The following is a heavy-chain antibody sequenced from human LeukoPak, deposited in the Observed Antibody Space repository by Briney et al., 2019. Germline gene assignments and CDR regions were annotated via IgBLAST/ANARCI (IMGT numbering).Heavy chain of an antibody. Sequence: SGTLSLTCTVSGGSISSGGYYWSWISQHPGKGLEWIGYIYYSGSTYYNPSLKSRVTISVDTSKNQFSLKLSSVTAADTAVYYCARGAGASSWYFDLWGRGTLVTVSS. CDR1: GGSISSGGYY. CDR2: IYYSGST. V-gene: IGHV4-31*03. D-gene: IGHD6-13*01. J-gene: IGHJ2*01. CDR3: ARGAGASSWYFDL.